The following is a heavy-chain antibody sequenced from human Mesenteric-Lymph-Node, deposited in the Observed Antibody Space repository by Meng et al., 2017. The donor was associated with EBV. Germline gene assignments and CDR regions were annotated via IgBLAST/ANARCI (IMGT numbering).Heavy chain of an antibody. J-gene: IGHJ5*01. CDR2: IYHSGST. V-gene: IGHV4-4*02. CDR1: GGSIVTTNW. D-gene: IGHD3-10*01. Sequence: QVPLQESGPGLVKPSGTLSLTCAVSGGSIVTTNWWSWVRQPPGKGLEWIGEIYHSGSTLYNPSLKSRVTILVDKSENHFTLELTSLTAADTAVYYCARGSYYAGTPFDSWGQGTLVTVSS. CDR3: ARGSYYAGTPFDS.